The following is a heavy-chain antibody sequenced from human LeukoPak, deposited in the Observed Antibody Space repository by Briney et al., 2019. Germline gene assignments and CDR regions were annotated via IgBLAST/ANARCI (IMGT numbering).Heavy chain of an antibody. CDR1: GFIFSSYA. V-gene: IGHV3-23*01. CDR3: AKDRSGSLELSAFDI. D-gene: IGHD1-26*01. CDR2: ISGSGGST. J-gene: IGHJ3*02. Sequence: GGSLRLSCAASGFIFSSYAMSWVRQAPGKGLEWVSAISGSGGSTYYADSVKGRFTISRDNSKNTLYLQMNSLRAEDTAVYYCAKDRSGSLELSAFDIWGQGTMVTVSS.